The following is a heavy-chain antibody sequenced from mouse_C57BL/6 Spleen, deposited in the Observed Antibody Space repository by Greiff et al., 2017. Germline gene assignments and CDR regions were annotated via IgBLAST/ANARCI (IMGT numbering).Heavy chain of an antibody. CDR3: ARGDDYDVPYYFDD. J-gene: IGHJ2*01. D-gene: IGHD2-4*01. CDR2: IYPGAGVT. Sequence: VQLQQSGAELVKPGASVKISCKASGYAFRSYWMNWVKQRPGKGLERIGQIYPGAGVTTYNGKFKGKATLTADKSSSTAYMQLSSLTSEDSAVYFCARGDDYDVPYYFDDWGQGTTLTVSS. V-gene: IGHV1-80*01. CDR1: GYAFRSYW.